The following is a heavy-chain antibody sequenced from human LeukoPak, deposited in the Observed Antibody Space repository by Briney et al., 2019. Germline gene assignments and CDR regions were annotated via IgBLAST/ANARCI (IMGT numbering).Heavy chain of an antibody. CDR1: GGSFSGYY. Sequence: SETLSLTCAVYGGSFSGYYWSWIRQPPWKGLEWIGEINHSGSTNYNPSLKSRVTISVDTSKNQFSLKLSSVTAADTAVYYCARGKRSGGSGSYPSPSFDYWGQGTLVTVSS. V-gene: IGHV4-34*01. CDR2: INHSGST. J-gene: IGHJ4*02. CDR3: ARGKRSGGSGSYPSPSFDY. D-gene: IGHD3-10*01.